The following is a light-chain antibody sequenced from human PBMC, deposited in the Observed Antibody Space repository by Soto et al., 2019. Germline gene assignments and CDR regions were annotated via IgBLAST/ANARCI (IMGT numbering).Light chain of an antibody. CDR1: SSDVGGYNY. CDR3: SSYAGSNNVV. CDR2: KVS. Sequence: QSALTQPPSASGSPGQSVTISCTGTSSDVGGYNYVSWYQQHPGKAPKLILYKVSKRPSGVPDRFSGSKSGNTASLTVSGLQAEDEADYYCSSYAGSNNVVFGGGTKLTVL. J-gene: IGLJ2*01. V-gene: IGLV2-8*01.